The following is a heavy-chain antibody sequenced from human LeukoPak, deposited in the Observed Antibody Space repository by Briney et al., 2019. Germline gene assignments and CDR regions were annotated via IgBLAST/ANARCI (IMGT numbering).Heavy chain of an antibody. J-gene: IGHJ4*02. Sequence: ASVKVSCKASGYTFTSYGISWVRQAPGQGLEWMGWISAYNGNTNYAQKLQGRVTMTRNTSISTAYMELSSLRSEDTAVYYCAREFKIRSSSSFLGYWGQGTLVTVSS. CDR3: AREFKIRSSSSFLGY. CDR2: ISAYNGNT. CDR1: GYTFTSYG. V-gene: IGHV1-18*01. D-gene: IGHD6-13*01.